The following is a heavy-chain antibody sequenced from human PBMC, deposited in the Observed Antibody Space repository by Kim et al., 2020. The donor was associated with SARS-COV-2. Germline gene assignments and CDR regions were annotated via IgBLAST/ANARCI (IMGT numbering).Heavy chain of an antibody. J-gene: IGHJ4*01. CDR2: INHSGST. CDR1: GGSFSGYY. V-gene: IGHV4-34*01. CDR3: ARVKNYYGSGSYYYDY. Sequence: SETLSLTCAVYGGSFSGYYWSWIRQPPGKGLEWIGEINHSGSTNYNPSLKSRVTISVDTSKNQFSLKLSSVTAADTAVYYCARVKNYYGSGSYYYDYWG. D-gene: IGHD3-10*01.